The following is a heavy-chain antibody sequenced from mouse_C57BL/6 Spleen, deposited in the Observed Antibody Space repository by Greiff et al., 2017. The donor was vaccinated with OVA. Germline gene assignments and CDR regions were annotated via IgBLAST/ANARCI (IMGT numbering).Heavy chain of an antibody. CDR1: GYTFTSYW. CDR2: ITPSNGCT. V-gene: IGHV1-53*01. J-gene: IGHJ2*01. CDR3: ARWRY. Sequence: VQLQQPGTELVKPGASVKLSCKASGYTFTSYWMHWVKQRPGQGLEWIGNITPSNGCTNYNEKFKSKATLTVDKSSSTAYMQLSSLTSEDSAVYYCARWRYWGQGTTLTVSS.